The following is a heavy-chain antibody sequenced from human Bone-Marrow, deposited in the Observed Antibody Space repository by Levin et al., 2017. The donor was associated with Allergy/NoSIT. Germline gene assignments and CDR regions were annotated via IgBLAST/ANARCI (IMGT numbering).Heavy chain of an antibody. CDR3: ARGGSGYVYGWFAP. CDR2: IYRDGGT. CDR1: GASIENSAYP. D-gene: IGHD5-18*01. V-gene: IGHV4-30-2*01. Sequence: SETLSLTCFVSGASIENSAYPWSWLRQTPGKGLEWIGYIYRDGGTYYSPSLQTRVTVSLDKSKNHFSLKLTSMTAADSGMYYCARGGSGYVYGWFAPWGQGILVTVSS. J-gene: IGHJ5*02.